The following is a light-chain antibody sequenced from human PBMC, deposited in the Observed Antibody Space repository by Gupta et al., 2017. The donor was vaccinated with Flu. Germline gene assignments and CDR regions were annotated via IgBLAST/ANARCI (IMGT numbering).Light chain of an antibody. Sequence: PSSLSASVGDSVTITCRSSQGIGTYLNWYQQTPGKAPKLLIYAASKFQSRVPSRFSGRGSGTDFTLTIIRLQPEDFARYYCQQSYSLSYAFGPGTKVEIK. CDR2: AAS. J-gene: IGKJ2*01. CDR1: QGIGTY. V-gene: IGKV1-39*01. CDR3: QQSYSLSYA.